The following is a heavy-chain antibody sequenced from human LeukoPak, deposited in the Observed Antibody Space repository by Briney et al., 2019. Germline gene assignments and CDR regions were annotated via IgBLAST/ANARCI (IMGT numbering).Heavy chain of an antibody. CDR1: GYTFVGYY. D-gene: IGHD5-12*01. J-gene: IGHJ1*01. CDR3: AREYSASEH. V-gene: IGHV1-2*02. Sequence: ASVKVSCKASGYTFVGYYLHWARQAPGQGLEWMAWIDPYTGNTHYAQKFQGRITVTRDTSLSTTYMELSWLTSDDTALYFCAREYSASEHWGQGTLVTVSS. CDR2: IDPYTGNT.